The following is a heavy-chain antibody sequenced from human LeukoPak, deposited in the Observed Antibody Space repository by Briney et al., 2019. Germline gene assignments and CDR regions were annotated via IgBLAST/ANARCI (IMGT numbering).Heavy chain of an antibody. J-gene: IGHJ3*02. Sequence: SETLSLTCTVSGGSISSYYWSWIRQPPGKGLEWIGYIYYSGSTNYNPSLKSRVTISVDKSKNQFSLKLSSVTAADTAVYYCARMDYGRGAFDIWGQGTMVTVSS. CDR1: GGSISSYY. D-gene: IGHD4-17*01. V-gene: IGHV4-59*12. CDR3: ARMDYGRGAFDI. CDR2: IYYSGST.